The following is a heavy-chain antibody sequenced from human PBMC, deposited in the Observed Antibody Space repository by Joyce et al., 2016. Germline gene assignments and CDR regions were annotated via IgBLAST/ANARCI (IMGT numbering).Heavy chain of an antibody. CDR3: AHSRYASGSYPDDSFYYYMDV. Sequence: QITLKESGPTLVKPTQPLTLTCNFTGFSLDTRGVSVGWVRQRPGKALEWLALIYWDNDKRYSPSPQSRLSVAKDTSKNQVVLTMTNLDPVVTATYYGAHSRYASGSYPDDSFYYYMDVWGKGTTVTGAS. V-gene: IGHV2-5*02. J-gene: IGHJ6*03. D-gene: IGHD3-10*01. CDR1: GFSLDTRGVS. CDR2: IYWDNDK.